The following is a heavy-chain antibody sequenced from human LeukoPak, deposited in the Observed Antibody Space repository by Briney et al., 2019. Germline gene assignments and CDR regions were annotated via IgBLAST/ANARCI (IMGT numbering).Heavy chain of an antibody. CDR1: GGSISCHY. CDR3: ARGGVWYFDL. J-gene: IGHJ2*01. V-gene: IGHV4-59*11. Sequence: SETLSLTCTVSGGSISCHYWSWIRQPPGKGLEWIGYIHLSGSTYYDPSLRSRVTISGDTSKNQFSLGLNSVTAGDTAVYYCARGGVWYFDLWGRGTLVTVSS. CDR2: IHLSGST. D-gene: IGHD3-16*01.